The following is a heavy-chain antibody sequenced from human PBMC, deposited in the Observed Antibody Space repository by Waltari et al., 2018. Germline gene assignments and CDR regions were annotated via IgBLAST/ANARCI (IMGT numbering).Heavy chain of an antibody. Sequence: QVQLQESGPGLVKPSQTLSLTCTVSGGSISGGSFYWTWIRQPAGKGLEWIGRIYASGSTNYNPSLKSRVTISVDTSKNQFSLKLSSVTAADTAVYYCARGDIQLWSTVRVYYYGMDVWGQGTTVTVSS. D-gene: IGHD5-18*01. CDR3: ARGDIQLWSTVRVYYYGMDV. J-gene: IGHJ6*02. CDR1: GGSISGGSFY. V-gene: IGHV4-61*02. CDR2: IYASGST.